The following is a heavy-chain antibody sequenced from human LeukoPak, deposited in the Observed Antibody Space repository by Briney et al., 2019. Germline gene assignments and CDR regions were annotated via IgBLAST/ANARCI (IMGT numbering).Heavy chain of an antibody. CDR1: GGTFSSYA. CDR3: ARSPGVGATRYYFDY. Sequence: ASVKVSCKASGGTFSSYAISWVRQAPGQGLEWMGWIIPIFGTANYAQKFQGRVTITADESTSTAYMELSSLRSEDTAVYYCARSPGVGATRYYFDYWGQGTLVTVSS. V-gene: IGHV1-69*13. D-gene: IGHD1-26*01. J-gene: IGHJ4*02. CDR2: IIPIFGTA.